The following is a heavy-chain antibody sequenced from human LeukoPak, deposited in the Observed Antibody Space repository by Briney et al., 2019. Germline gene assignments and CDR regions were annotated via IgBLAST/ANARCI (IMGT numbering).Heavy chain of an antibody. CDR3: ARDRVEITVAGTVDY. D-gene: IGHD6-19*01. J-gene: IGHJ4*02. Sequence: PGGSLRLSCAASGFTFSTYPMHWVRQAPGKGLEWVAVISYDGSNEYYADSVEGRFTISRDNSKNTVYLQMNSLRAEDTAVYYCARDRVEITVAGTVDYWGQGTLVTVSS. CDR1: GFTFSTYP. V-gene: IGHV3-30-3*01. CDR2: ISYDGSNE.